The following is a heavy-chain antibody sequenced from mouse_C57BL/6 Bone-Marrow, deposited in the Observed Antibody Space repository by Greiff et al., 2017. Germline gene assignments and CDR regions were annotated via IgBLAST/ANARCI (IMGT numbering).Heavy chain of an antibody. CDR3: ARSVITTVVAEYYYAMDY. J-gene: IGHJ4*01. V-gene: IGHV1-64*01. Sequence: VQLQQPGAELVKPGASVKLSCKASGYTFTSYWMHWVKQRPGQGLEWIGMIHPNSGSTNYNEKFKSKATLTVDKSSSTAYMQLSSLTSEDSAVYYCARSVITTVVAEYYYAMDYWGQGTSVTVSS. CDR1: GYTFTSYW. D-gene: IGHD1-1*01. CDR2: IHPNSGST.